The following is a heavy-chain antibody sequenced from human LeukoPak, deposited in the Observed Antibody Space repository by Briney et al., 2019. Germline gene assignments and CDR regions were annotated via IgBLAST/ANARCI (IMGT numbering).Heavy chain of an antibody. CDR3: AGRRGDPYYHGSGTVTDPFDI. CDR1: GGSISSYY. V-gene: IGHV4-59*01. CDR2: IYYSGST. Sequence: SETLSLTCTVSGGSISSYYWSWIRQPPGKGLEWIGYIYYSGSTNYNPSLKSQVTISVDTSKNQFSLKLSSVTAADTAVYYCAGRRGDPYYHGSGTVTDPFDIWGQGTMVTVSS. D-gene: IGHD3-10*01. J-gene: IGHJ3*02.